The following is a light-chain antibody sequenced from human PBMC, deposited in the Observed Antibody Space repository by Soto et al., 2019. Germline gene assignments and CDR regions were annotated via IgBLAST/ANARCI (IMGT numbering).Light chain of an antibody. J-gene: IGKJ2*01. V-gene: IGKV3-20*01. CDR2: GAS. CDR3: QHYGSSPPYA. CDR1: QSVGSNY. Sequence: EIVLTQSPGTLSLSPGERATLSCRASQSVGSNYLAWYQQKPGQAPRLLIYGASIRPTGIPDRFSGSGSGTDFTLTISRLEPEDFAVYFCQHYGSSPPYAFGQGTKLEIK.